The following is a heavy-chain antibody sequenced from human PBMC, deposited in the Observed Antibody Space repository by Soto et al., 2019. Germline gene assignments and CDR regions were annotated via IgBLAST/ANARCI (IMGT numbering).Heavy chain of an antibody. CDR1: GYTFTSYA. D-gene: IGHD3-22*01. J-gene: IGHJ4*02. V-gene: IGHV1-3*01. CDR2: INAGNGNT. CDR3: ARASLSGYSLYYFDY. Sequence: ASVKVSCKASGYTFTSYAMHWVRQAPGQRLEWMGWINAGNGNTKYSQKFQGRVTITRDTSASTAYMELRSLRSDDTAVYYCARASLSGYSLYYFDYWGQGTLVTVSS.